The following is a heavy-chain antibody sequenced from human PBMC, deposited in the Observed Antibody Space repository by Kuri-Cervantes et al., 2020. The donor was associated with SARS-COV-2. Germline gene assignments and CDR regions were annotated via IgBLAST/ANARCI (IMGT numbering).Heavy chain of an antibody. CDR3: ARASFDFWSGYYTGYFFDY. CDR1: GFTFSSYW. J-gene: IGHJ4*02. CDR2: IKQDGSEE. Sequence: GESLKISCAASGFTFSSYWMSWVRQAPGKGLEWVANIKQDGSEEFYVDSVKGRFTVSRDTAKKSLFLQMNSLRAEDTAVYYCARASFDFWSGYYTGYFFDYWGQGTLVTVSS. V-gene: IGHV3-7*01. D-gene: IGHD3-3*01.